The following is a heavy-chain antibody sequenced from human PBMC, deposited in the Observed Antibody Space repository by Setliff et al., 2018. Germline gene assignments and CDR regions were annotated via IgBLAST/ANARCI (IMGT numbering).Heavy chain of an antibody. Sequence: GGSLRLSCAASGFTFSSYWMSWVRQAPGKGLEWVANIKQDGSEKYYVDSVKGRFTISRDNAKNSLYLQMNSLRAEDTAVYYCAREKMATNYYYYMDAWGKGTTVTVSS. CDR3: AREKMATNYYYYMDA. J-gene: IGHJ6*03. D-gene: IGHD5-12*01. CDR1: GFTFSSYW. CDR2: IKQDGSEK. V-gene: IGHV3-7*01.